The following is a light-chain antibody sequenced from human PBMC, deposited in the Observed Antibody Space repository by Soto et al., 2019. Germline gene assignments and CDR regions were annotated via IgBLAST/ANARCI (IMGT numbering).Light chain of an antibody. Sequence: QSVLTQPPSASGSPGQSVTISCTGTSSDVGGYNYVSWYQQHPGKAPKLMIYEVSKRPSGVPDRFSGSKSGNTASLTVSGRQAEDEAAYYCSSYAGSNNYVFGTG. V-gene: IGLV2-8*01. CDR3: SSYAGSNNYV. J-gene: IGLJ1*01. CDR2: EVS. CDR1: SSDVGGYNY.